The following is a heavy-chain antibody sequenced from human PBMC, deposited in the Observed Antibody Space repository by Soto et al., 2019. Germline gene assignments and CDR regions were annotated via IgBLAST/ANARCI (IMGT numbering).Heavy chain of an antibody. V-gene: IGHV1-2*04. D-gene: IGHD2-15*01. CDR2: INPNSGGT. Sequence: ASVKVSCKASGYTFTGYYMHWVRQAPGQGLEWMGWINPNSGGTNYAQKFQGWVTMTRDTSISTAYMELSRLRSDDTAVYYCAREGNRYCSGCSCYTNGRAFDIWGQGTMVTVSS. J-gene: IGHJ3*02. CDR1: GYTFTGYY. CDR3: AREGNRYCSGCSCYTNGRAFDI.